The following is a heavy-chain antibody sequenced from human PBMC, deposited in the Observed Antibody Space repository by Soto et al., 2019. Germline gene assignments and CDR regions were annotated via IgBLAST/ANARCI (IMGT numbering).Heavy chain of an antibody. CDR2: ISAGGGST. J-gene: IGHJ3*02. V-gene: IGHV3-23*01. D-gene: IGHD4-17*01. CDR1: GFTFSTYA. CDR3: AHPRGYGVFDAYDI. Sequence: GGSLRLSCAASGFTFSTYAMSWVRQPPGKGLEWVSAISAGGGSTNCADSVKGRFTISRDNSINTLYLQMISLRTEDTAVYSCAHPRGYGVFDAYDIWGQGAMVNVSS.